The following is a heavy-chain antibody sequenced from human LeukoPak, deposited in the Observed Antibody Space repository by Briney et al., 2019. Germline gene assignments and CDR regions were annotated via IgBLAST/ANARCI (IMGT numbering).Heavy chain of an antibody. D-gene: IGHD3-22*01. J-gene: IGHJ1*01. CDR1: GYTFTNYY. V-gene: IGHV1-46*01. CDR3: ARGHFDSSGYYYLLGYFEH. Sequence: VASVEVSCKASGYTFTNYYVHWVRQAPGQGLEWMGIIKPSGGGTSYALKFQGRVTMTRDTSTSTAYMELSSLRSEDTAVYYCARGHFDSSGYYYLLGYFEHWGQGTPVTVSS. CDR2: IKPSGGGT.